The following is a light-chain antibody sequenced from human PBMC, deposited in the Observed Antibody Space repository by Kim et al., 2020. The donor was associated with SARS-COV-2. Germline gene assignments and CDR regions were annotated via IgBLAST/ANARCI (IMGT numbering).Light chain of an antibody. Sequence: GQSIIISCTGTSSDVGSYDLVSWYQQHPGKAPKLLIYEATRRPLGVSGRFSGSKSGNTASLTISGLQAEDEAAYYCYSYAGINIMVFGGGTQLTVL. CDR1: SSDVGSYDL. J-gene: IGLJ2*01. V-gene: IGLV2-23*01. CDR2: EAT. CDR3: YSYAGINIMV.